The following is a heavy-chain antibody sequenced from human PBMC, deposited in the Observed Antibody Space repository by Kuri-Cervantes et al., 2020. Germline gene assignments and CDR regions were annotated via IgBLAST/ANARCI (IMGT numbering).Heavy chain of an antibody. J-gene: IGHJ4*02. CDR2: IYHSGST. Sequence: SETLSLTGAVSGGSISSGGYSWSWIRQPPGKGLEWIGYIYHSGSTYYNPSLKSRVTISVDTSKNQFSLKLSSVTAADTAVYYCARVSIAVAGVIYYWGQGTLVTVSS. D-gene: IGHD6-19*01. CDR1: GGSISSGGYS. CDR3: ARVSIAVAGVIYY. V-gene: IGHV4-30-2*01.